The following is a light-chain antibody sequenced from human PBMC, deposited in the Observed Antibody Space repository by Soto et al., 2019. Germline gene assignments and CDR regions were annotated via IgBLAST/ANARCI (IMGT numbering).Light chain of an antibody. CDR1: QNINDY. J-gene: IGKJ1*01. CDR2: DAS. Sequence: DIQMTQSPSTLSASVGDRVTITCRASQNINDYLAWYQQKPGKSPKVLIYDASTLESGVPSRFSGSGSGTQFTLTISGLQPDDFATYFCQQYNSHRTFGQGTKVQIK. CDR3: QQYNSHRT. V-gene: IGKV1-5*01.